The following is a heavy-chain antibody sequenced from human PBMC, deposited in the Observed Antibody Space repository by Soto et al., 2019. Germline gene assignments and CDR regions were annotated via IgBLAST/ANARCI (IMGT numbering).Heavy chain of an antibody. J-gene: IGHJ4*02. CDR2: IYHSGST. CDR3: ARDRAAGRPDY. CDR1: GVSISSGGYS. D-gene: IGHD6-13*01. V-gene: IGHV4-30-2*01. Sequence: SETLSLXCAVSGVSISSGGYSWSWIRQPPGKGLEWIGYIYHSGSTYYNPSLKSRVTISVDRSKNQFSLKLSSVTAADTAVYYCARDRAAGRPDYWGQGTLVTVSS.